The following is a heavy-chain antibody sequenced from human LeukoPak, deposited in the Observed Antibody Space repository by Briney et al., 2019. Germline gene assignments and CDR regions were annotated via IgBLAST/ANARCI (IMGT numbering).Heavy chain of an antibody. CDR3: ARDLEGSGSFYRPSYDY. V-gene: IGHV3-48*01. J-gene: IGHJ4*02. CDR1: GFTFSSYN. Sequence: GGSLRLSCAASGFTFSSYNMNWVRQAPGKGLEWVSAISGSGGSTYYADSVKGRFTISRDNAKNSLYLQMNSLRAEDTAVYYCARDLEGSGSFYRPSYDYWGQGTLVTVSS. D-gene: IGHD3-10*01. CDR2: ISGSGGST.